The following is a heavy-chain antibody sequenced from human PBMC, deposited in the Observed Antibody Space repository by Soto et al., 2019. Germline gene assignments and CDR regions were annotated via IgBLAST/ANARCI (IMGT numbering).Heavy chain of an antibody. V-gene: IGHV3-33*01. Sequence: GSLRLSCAASGFTFSSYGMHWVRQAPGKGLEWVAVIWYDGSNKYYADSVKGRFTISRDNSKNTLYLQMNSLRAEDTAVYYCAREYSSSSPVYYYGMDVWGQGTTVTVSS. CDR3: AREYSSSSPVYYYGMDV. D-gene: IGHD6-6*01. J-gene: IGHJ6*02. CDR2: IWYDGSNK. CDR1: GFTFSSYG.